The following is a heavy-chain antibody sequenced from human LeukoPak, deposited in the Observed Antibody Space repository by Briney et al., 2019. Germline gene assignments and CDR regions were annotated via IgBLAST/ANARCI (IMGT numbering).Heavy chain of an antibody. V-gene: IGHV5-51*01. CDR2: IYPGDSDT. J-gene: IGHJ4*02. CDR3: ARLSGYSNRGGSLQYDY. D-gene: IGHD6-13*01. Sequence: GDSLKIPCKGSGYSFTDYWIGWVRQMPGKGLEWMGIIYPGDSDTRYSPSFQGQVTISADKSISTAYLQWSSLKASDTARYYCARLSGYSNRGGSLQYDYWGQGTLVTVSS. CDR1: GYSFTDYW.